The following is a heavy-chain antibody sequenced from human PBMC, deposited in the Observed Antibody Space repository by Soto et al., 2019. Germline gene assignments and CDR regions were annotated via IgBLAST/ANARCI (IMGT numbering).Heavy chain of an antibody. D-gene: IGHD6-19*01. V-gene: IGHV1-2*04. Sequence: QVQLVQSGAEVKKPGASVKVSCKASGYTFTGYYMHWVRQAPGQGLEWMGWINPNSGGTNYAQKFQGWVTMARDTSISTAYMELSRLRSDDTAVYYCARGPGIAVDLPAEYFQHWGQGTLVTVSS. CDR2: INPNSGGT. CDR1: GYTFTGYY. CDR3: ARGPGIAVDLPAEYFQH. J-gene: IGHJ1*01.